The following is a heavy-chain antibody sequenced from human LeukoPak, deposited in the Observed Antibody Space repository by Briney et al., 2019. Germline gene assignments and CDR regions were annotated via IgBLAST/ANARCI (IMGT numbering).Heavy chain of an antibody. Sequence: PGDSLRLSCAASGFTFGVYAMHWVRQAPGKGLEWVSGISWNSGSIGYADSVKGRFTISRDNAENSLYLQLNSLRAEDTAMYYCAGDRGYLQFDYWGQGTLVTVSS. D-gene: IGHD3-10*01. J-gene: IGHJ4*02. V-gene: IGHV3-9*01. CDR3: AGDRGYLQFDY. CDR2: ISWNSGSI. CDR1: GFTFGVYA.